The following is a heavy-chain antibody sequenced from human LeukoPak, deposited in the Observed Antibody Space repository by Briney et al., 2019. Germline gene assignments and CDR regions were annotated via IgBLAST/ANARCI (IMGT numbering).Heavy chain of an antibody. CDR1: GFTFSSYG. CDR2: ISRRGATI. J-gene: IGHJ4*02. Sequence: PGGALRLSCADSGFTFSSYGTNWVREAPGKGPERVSYISRRGATIYYPDSVKGRFTITRDNAKNSLYLQMSSLGAEDTAIYYCSRDRGGGDIYFDYWGQGTLVSVSS. CDR3: SRDRGGGDIYFDY. D-gene: IGHD2-21*02. V-gene: IGHV3-48*03.